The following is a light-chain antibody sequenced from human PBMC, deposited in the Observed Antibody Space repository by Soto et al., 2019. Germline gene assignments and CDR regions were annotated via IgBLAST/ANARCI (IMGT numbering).Light chain of an antibody. Sequence: EIVMTQSPATLSVSPGERATLSCRASQSVSSNLAWYQQKPGQAPRLLIYGASTRATGIPARFSGSGSGTEFTLTISSLQSEDFAVYYCHQYNDRPPYTFGQGTKLEIK. V-gene: IGKV3-15*01. J-gene: IGKJ2*01. CDR2: GAS. CDR1: QSVSSN. CDR3: HQYNDRPPYT.